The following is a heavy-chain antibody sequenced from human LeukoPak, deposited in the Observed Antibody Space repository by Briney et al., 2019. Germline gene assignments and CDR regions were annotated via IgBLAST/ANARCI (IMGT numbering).Heavy chain of an antibody. Sequence: ASVKVFCKASGYTFTSYAMHCVRQAPGQRLEWMGWINAGNGNTKYSQKFQGGVTITRDTSASTAYMELSSLRSEDTAVYYCARDPPSDYGDYDYWGQGTLVTVSS. CDR3: ARDPPSDYGDYDY. V-gene: IGHV1-3*01. CDR2: INAGNGNT. CDR1: GYTFTSYA. D-gene: IGHD4-17*01. J-gene: IGHJ4*02.